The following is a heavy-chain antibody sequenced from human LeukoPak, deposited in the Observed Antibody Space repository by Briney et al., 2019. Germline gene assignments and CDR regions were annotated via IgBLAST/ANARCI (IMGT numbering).Heavy chain of an antibody. Sequence: PSETLSLTCSVSGGSISGYYWSWIRQPPGKGLEWIGCIHYSGSTHYNPSLKSRVTISVDTSKNQFSLKLSSVTAADTAVYYCARVTGYMIEDYFDYWGQGTLVTVSS. J-gene: IGHJ4*02. CDR1: GGSISGYY. V-gene: IGHV4-59*01. D-gene: IGHD3-22*01. CDR2: IHYSGST. CDR3: ARVTGYMIEDYFDY.